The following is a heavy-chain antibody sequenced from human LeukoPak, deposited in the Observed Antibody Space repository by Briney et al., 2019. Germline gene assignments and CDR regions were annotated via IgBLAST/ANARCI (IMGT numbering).Heavy chain of an antibody. Sequence: SVKVSCKASGCTFTSYGISWVRQAPGQGLEWMGRIIPILGIANYAQKFQGRVTITADKSTSTAYMELSSLRSEDTAVYYCARDPEVWFGELFPLFDYWGQGTLVTVSS. CDR3: ARDPEVWFGELFPLFDY. J-gene: IGHJ4*02. V-gene: IGHV1-69*04. CDR1: GCTFTSYG. CDR2: IIPILGIA. D-gene: IGHD3-10*01.